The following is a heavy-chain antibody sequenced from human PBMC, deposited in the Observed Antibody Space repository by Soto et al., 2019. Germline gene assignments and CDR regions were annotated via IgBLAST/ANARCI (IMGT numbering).Heavy chain of an antibody. D-gene: IGHD6-19*01. Sequence: EVQLVESGGGLVQPGRSLRLSCAASGFTFDDYAMHWVRQAPGKGLEWVSGISWNSGSIGYADSVKGRFTISRDNAKNSLYLQMNSLRAADTALYYCASEQWPESDAFDIWGHGTMVTVSS. CDR1: GFTFDDYA. CDR2: ISWNSGSI. V-gene: IGHV3-9*01. J-gene: IGHJ3*02. CDR3: ASEQWPESDAFDI.